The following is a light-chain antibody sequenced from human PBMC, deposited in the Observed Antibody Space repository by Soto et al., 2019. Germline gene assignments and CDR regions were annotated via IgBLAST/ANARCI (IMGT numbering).Light chain of an antibody. CDR1: SSDIGGYIY. J-gene: IGLJ1*01. CDR2: EGS. CDR3: SSFSSSTTLYV. Sequence: QSALTQPASVSGSPGQSISMSCTGTSSDIGGYIYVSWYQQHPGKAHKLMIYEGSKRPSGVSNRFSGSKSGNTASLTISGLQAEDEADYYCSSFSSSTTLYVFGTGTKVTV. V-gene: IGLV2-14*01.